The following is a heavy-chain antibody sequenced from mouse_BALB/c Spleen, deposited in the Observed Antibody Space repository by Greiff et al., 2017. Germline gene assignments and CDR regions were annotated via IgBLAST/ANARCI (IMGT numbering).Heavy chain of an antibody. D-gene: IGHD1-1*01. Sequence: DVKLVESGGGLVKPGGSLKLSCAASGFTFSSYAMSWVRQTPEKRLEWVATISSGGSYTYYPDSVKGRFTISRDNAKNTLYLQMSSLRSEDTAMYYCARRGTTVVAPLRYGGQGTTLTVSS. CDR3: ARRGTTVVAPLRY. V-gene: IGHV5-9-3*01. J-gene: IGHJ2*01. CDR1: GFTFSSYA. CDR2: ISSGGSYT.